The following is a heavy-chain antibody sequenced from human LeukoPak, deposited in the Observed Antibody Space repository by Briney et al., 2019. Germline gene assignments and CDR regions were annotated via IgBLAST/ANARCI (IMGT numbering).Heavy chain of an antibody. V-gene: IGHV4-39*01. Sequence: SETLSLTCTVSGGSISSSSYYGGWIRQPPGKGLEWIGSIYYSGSTYYNPSLKSRVTISVDTSKNQFSLKLSSVTAADTAVYYCARQLRGSYYANFDYWGQGTLVTVSS. CDR3: ARQLRGSYYANFDY. CDR2: IYYSGST. D-gene: IGHD1-26*01. CDR1: GGSISSSSYY. J-gene: IGHJ4*02.